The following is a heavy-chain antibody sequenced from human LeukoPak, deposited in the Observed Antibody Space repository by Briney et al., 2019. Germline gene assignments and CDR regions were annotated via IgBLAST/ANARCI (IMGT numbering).Heavy chain of an antibody. Sequence: SETLSLACAVYGGSFSGYYWSWIRQPPGKGLEWIGEINHSGSTNYNPSLKSRVTMSVDTSKNQFSLKLSSVTAADTAVYYCARGSEKNDYWGQGTLVTVSS. J-gene: IGHJ4*02. CDR1: GGSFSGYY. V-gene: IGHV4-34*01. CDR2: INHSGST. CDR3: ARGSEKNDY. D-gene: IGHD1-14*01.